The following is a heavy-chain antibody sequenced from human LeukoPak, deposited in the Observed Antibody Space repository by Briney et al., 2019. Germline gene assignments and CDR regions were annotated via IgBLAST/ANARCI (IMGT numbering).Heavy chain of an antibody. Sequence: GASVKVSCKASGYTFTSYDINWVRQATGQGLEWVGWMNPNSGNTGYAQKFQGRVTITRNTSISTAYMELSSLRSEDTAVYYCARALGAYYYYYMDVWGKGTTVTVSS. V-gene: IGHV1-8*03. J-gene: IGHJ6*03. CDR2: MNPNSGNT. CDR1: GYTFTSYD. CDR3: ARALGAYYYYYMDV.